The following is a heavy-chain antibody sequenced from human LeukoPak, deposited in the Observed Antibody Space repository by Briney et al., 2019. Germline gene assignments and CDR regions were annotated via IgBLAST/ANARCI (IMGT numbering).Heavy chain of an antibody. D-gene: IGHD5-24*01. J-gene: IGHJ6*03. Sequence: SETLSLTCTVSGGSISSYYWSWIRQPAGKGLEWIGRIYTSGSTNYNPSPKSRVTMSVDTSKNQFSLKLSSVTAADTAVYYCTRGPRRERSSYYYYYYYMDVWGKGTTVTVSS. CDR2: IYTSGST. CDR1: GGSISSYY. CDR3: TRGPRRERSSYYYYYYYMDV. V-gene: IGHV4-4*07.